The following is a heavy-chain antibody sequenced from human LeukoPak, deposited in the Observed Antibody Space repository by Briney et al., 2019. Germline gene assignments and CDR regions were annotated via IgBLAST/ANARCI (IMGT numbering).Heavy chain of an antibody. CDR3: ASDFHRENYYYYYMDV. Sequence: SETLSLTCTVSGGSISSYYRSWGRQPPGKGLEWIGYIYYSGSTNYNPSLKSRVTISVDTSKNQFYLKLSSVTAADTAVYYCASDFHRENYYYYYMDVWGKGTTVTVSS. CDR1: GGSISSYY. V-gene: IGHV4-59*01. CDR2: IYYSGST. J-gene: IGHJ6*03.